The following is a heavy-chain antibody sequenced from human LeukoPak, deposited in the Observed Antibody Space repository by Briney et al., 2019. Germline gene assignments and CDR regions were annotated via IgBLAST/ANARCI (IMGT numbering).Heavy chain of an antibody. CDR1: GGTFSSYA. V-gene: IGHV1-69*04. D-gene: IGHD6-13*01. J-gene: IGHJ4*02. Sequence: GASVKVCCKASGGTFSSYAISWVRQAPGQGLEWMGRIIPILGIANYAQKFQGRVTITADKSTSTAYMELSSLRSEDTAVYYCARGIAASGDDYWGQGTLVTVSS. CDR2: IIPILGIA. CDR3: ARGIAASGDDY.